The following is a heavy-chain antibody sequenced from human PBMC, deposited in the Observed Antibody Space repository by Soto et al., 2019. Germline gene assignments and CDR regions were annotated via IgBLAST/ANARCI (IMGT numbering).Heavy chain of an antibody. D-gene: IGHD5-12*01. J-gene: IGHJ6*02. CDR2: ISSSSSYI. V-gene: IGHV3-21*01. CDR1: GFTFSSYN. Sequence: EVQLVESGGGLVKPGGSLRLSCAASGFTFSSYNMNWVRRAPGKGLEWVSSISSSSSYIYYADSVKGRFTISRDNAKNPLYLQMNSLRAEDTAVYYCASTRTDGYNNSYYYYAMDVWGQGTTVTVSS. CDR3: ASTRTDGYNNSYYYYAMDV.